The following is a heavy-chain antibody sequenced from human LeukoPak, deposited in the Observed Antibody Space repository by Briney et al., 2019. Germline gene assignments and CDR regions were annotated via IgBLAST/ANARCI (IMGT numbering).Heavy chain of an antibody. V-gene: IGHV3-48*04. D-gene: IGHD3-10*01. CDR1: GFTFSSNS. J-gene: IGHJ4*02. Sequence: GGSLRLSCAASGFTFSSNSMNWVRQAPGKGLEWVSYISSSSSSIYYADSVKGRFTISRDNAKNSLYLQMNSLRAEDTAVYYCASASQTPTGIRASDYWGQGTLDTVSS. CDR3: ASASQTPTGIRASDY. CDR2: ISSSSSSI.